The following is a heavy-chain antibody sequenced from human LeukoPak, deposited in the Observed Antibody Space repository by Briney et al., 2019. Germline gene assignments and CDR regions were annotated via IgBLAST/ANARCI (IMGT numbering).Heavy chain of an antibody. Sequence: PSETLSLTCTVSGGSISSGGYYWSWIRQHPGKGLEWIGYIYYSGSTYYNPSLKSRVTISVDTSKNQFSLKLSSVTAADTAVYYCARDTNDGEDYWGQGTLVTVSS. J-gene: IGHJ4*02. CDR2: IYYSGST. D-gene: IGHD1-1*01. CDR3: ARDTNDGEDY. V-gene: IGHV4-31*03. CDR1: GGSISSGGYY.